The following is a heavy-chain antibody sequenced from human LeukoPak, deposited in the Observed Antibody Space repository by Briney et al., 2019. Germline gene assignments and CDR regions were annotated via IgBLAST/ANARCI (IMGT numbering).Heavy chain of an antibody. V-gene: IGHV4-59*01. CDR1: GASISSDY. Sequence: PSGTLSLTCTVSGASISSDYWNWIRQPPGKGLEWIGHVYHSGSTNYNPSLKSRVTISVDTSKNQFSLKLSSVTAADTAVYYCARAGNYYYSSGYYSHFDYWGQGTLVTVSS. CDR3: ARAGNYYYSSGYYSHFDY. CDR2: VYHSGST. D-gene: IGHD3-22*01. J-gene: IGHJ4*02.